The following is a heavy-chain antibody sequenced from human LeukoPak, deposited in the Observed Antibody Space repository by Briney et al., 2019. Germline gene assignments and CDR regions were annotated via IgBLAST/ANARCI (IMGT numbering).Heavy chain of an antibody. CDR3: ARDRHVPGLYYYYMDV. V-gene: IGHV3-48*01. Sequence: SGGSLRLSCEGSGFSLSAYNMNWVRKAPGKGLESVSYISSSSATIFYADSVRGRFTISRDNAKNSLYLQMNSLRPEDTAVYFCARDRHVPGLYYYYMDVWGKGTTVTVSS. CDR2: ISSSSATI. J-gene: IGHJ6*03. CDR1: GFSLSAYN. D-gene: IGHD6-6*01.